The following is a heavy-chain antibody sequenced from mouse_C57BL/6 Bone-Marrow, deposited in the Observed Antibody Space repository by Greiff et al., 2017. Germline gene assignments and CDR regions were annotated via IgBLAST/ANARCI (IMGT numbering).Heavy chain of an antibody. CDR2: IYPGSGST. V-gene: IGHV1-55*01. CDR1: GYTFTSYW. D-gene: IGHD2-5*01. CDR3: ARPYYSNYWYFDV. J-gene: IGHJ1*03. Sequence: VQLQESGAELVKPGASVKMSCKASGYTFTSYWITWVKQRPGQGLEWIGDIYPGSGSTNYNEKFKSKATLTVDPSSSTAYMQLSSLTSEDSAVYYCARPYYSNYWYFDVWGTGTTVTVSS.